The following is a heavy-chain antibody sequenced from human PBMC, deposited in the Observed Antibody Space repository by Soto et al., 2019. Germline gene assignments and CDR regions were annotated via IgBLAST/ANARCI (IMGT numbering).Heavy chain of an antibody. CDR1: GFSLTTSGVG. Sequence: QITLNESGPTPVKPRQTLTLTCTFSGFSLTTSGVGVGWIRQSPGKAPERLALIYWDDDKRYSPSLKSSLTITNDPSKNQVVLTLADLDPADTATYYCAHRVLRTVFGLVTTTTIYFDFWGQGTPVAVSS. V-gene: IGHV2-5*02. J-gene: IGHJ4*02. D-gene: IGHD3-3*01. CDR3: AHRVLRTVFGLVTTTTIYFDF. CDR2: IYWDDDK.